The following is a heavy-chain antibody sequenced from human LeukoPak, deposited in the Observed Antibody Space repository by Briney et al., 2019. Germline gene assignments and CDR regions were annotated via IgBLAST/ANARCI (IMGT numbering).Heavy chain of an antibody. D-gene: IGHD6-13*01. CDR1: EYTFTSYA. J-gene: IGHJ3*02. CDR2: INAGNGNT. Sequence: ASVKVSCKASEYTFTSYAMHWVRQAAGQSLEWMGWINAGNGNTKYSQKFQGRVTITRDTSASTAYMELSSLRSEDTAVYYCARDLAAAGSHPVSAFDIWGQGTMVTVSS. V-gene: IGHV1-3*01. CDR3: ARDLAAAGSHPVSAFDI.